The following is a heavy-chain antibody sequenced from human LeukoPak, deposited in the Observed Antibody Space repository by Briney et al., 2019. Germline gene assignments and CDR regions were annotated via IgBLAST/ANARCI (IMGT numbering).Heavy chain of an antibody. CDR1: GGSISRGGYY. D-gene: IGHD1-14*01. Sequence: TLSLTCIVSGGSISRGGYYWSWIRQHPGKGLEWIGYIYDSGTTYYNPSLKSRVSISVDTSKNQFSLKLSSVTAADTAVYYCARGGDRRGFDYWGQGTLVTVSS. CDR2: IYDSGTT. CDR3: ARGGDRRGFDY. V-gene: IGHV4-31*03. J-gene: IGHJ4*02.